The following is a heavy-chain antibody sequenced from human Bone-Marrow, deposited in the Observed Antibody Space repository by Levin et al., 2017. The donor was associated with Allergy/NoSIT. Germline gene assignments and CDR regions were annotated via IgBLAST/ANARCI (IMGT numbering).Heavy chain of an antibody. CDR1: GFTFRSSA. V-gene: IGHV3-23*01. CDR3: AKRVDCSSTSCYDAFDI. CDR2: ISGSGGST. D-gene: IGHD2-2*01. Sequence: LSLTCAASGFTFRSSAMSWVRQAPGKGLEWVSAISGSGGSTYYADSVKGRFTISRDNSKNTLYLQMNSLRAEDTAVYYCAKRVDCSSTSCYDAFDIWGQGTMVTVSS. J-gene: IGHJ3*02.